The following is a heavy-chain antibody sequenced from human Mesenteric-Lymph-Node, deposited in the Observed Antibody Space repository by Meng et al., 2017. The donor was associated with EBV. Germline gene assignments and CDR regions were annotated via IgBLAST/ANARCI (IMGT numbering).Heavy chain of an antibody. CDR1: GYTFTTYE. V-gene: IGHV1-8*02. Sequence: VPCVTQVKTTEHAVKVTCKASGYTFTTYEITWVRQAAGQGLEWMGWIKPKTGSTGYAQKFQGRVTMTRNTSISTAYMELSSLRSEDTAVYYCAKSTFTSGGVIEPFDYWGQGTLVTVSS. CDR2: IKPKTGST. CDR3: AKSTFTSGGVIEPFDY. D-gene: IGHD3-16*02. J-gene: IGHJ4*02.